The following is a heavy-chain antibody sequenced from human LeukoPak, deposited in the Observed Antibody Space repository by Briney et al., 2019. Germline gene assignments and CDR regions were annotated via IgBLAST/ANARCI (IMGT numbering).Heavy chain of an antibody. CDR1: GGSISSYY. V-gene: IGHV4-59*08. D-gene: IGHD2-21*02. J-gene: IGHJ1*01. CDR3: ASSPVLAYCGGDCYSDLQH. CDR2: IYYSGST. Sequence: SETLSLTCTVSGGSISSYYWSWVRQPPGKGLEWVGYIYYSGSTNYNPSLKSRVTISVDTSKNQFSLKLSSVTAADTAVYSCASSPVLAYCGGDCYSDLQHWGQGTLVTVSS.